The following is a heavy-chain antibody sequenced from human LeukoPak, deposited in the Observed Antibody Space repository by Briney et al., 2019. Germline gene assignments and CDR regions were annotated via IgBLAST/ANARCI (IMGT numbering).Heavy chain of an antibody. CDR3: ASSQLYPVPSYYYMDV. J-gene: IGHJ6*03. D-gene: IGHD2-8*01. CDR1: GYTFTSYY. V-gene: IGHV1-46*01. Sequence: EASVKVSCKASGYTFTSYYMHWVRQAPGQGLEWMGIINPSGGSTSYAQKFQGRVTMTRDTSTSTVYMELSSLRSEDTAVYYCASSQLYPVPSYYYMDVWGKGTTVTVSS. CDR2: INPSGGST.